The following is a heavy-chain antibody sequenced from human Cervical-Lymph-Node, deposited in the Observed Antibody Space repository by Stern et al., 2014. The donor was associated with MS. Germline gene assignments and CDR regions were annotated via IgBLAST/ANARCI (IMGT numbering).Heavy chain of an antibody. CDR1: GFTFSSYG. Sequence: VQLLESGGGVVQPGRSLSLSCAASGFTFSSYGMHWVRQAPGKGLEWVAVIWYDGSNKYYADSVKGRFTISRDNSKNTLYLQMNSLRAEDTAVYYCAREAAYCGGDCYSLDYWGQGTLVTVSS. V-gene: IGHV3-33*01. J-gene: IGHJ4*02. CDR2: IWYDGSNK. D-gene: IGHD2-21*02. CDR3: AREAAYCGGDCYSLDY.